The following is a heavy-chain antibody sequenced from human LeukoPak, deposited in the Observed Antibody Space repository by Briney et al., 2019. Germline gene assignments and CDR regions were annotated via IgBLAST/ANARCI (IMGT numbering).Heavy chain of an antibody. Sequence: SETLSLTCTVSGGSISSYYWSWIRQPAGKGLEWIGRMYISGSTNYNPSLKSRVTMSVDTSKNQFSLKLSSVTAADTAVYYCAAEAASSGWWIYWGQGTLVTVSS. V-gene: IGHV4-4*07. CDR3: AAEAASSGWWIY. CDR2: MYISGST. J-gene: IGHJ4*02. CDR1: GGSISSYY. D-gene: IGHD6-19*01.